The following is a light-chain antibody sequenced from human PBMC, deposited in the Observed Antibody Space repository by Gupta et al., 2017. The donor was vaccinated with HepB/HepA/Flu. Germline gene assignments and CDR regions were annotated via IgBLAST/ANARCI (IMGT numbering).Light chain of an antibody. CDR1: QSISSY. J-gene: IGKJ1*01. V-gene: IGKV1-39*01. Sequence: DIQMTQSPSSLSASVGDRVTITCRASQSISSYLNWYQQKPGKAPKLLIYSVSRLQSGVPSRFSGSGDGTDFTLTSSRRQHEDCANYYWQQSYIDRTFGQGTKVEIK. CDR3: QQSYIDRT. CDR2: SVS.